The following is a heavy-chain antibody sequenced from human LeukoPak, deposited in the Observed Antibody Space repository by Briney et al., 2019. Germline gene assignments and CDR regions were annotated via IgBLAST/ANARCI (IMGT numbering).Heavy chain of an antibody. V-gene: IGHV3-7*04. CDR1: GFTFSTYW. Sequence: GGSLRLSCAVSGFTFSTYWMSWVRQAPGKGLEWVANIKQDGSEKYYVDSVKGRFTISRDNAQNSLYLQMNSLRAVDTAVYYCARVRGGYCSGGNYYSAFDIWGQGTMVTVSS. J-gene: IGHJ3*02. CDR2: IKQDGSEK. CDR3: ARVRGGYCSGGNYYSAFDI. D-gene: IGHD2-15*01.